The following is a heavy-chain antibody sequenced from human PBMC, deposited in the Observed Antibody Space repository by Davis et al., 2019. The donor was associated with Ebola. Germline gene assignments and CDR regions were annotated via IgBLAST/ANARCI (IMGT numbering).Heavy chain of an antibody. J-gene: IGHJ1*01. CDR2: ISGSGGST. CDR3: AKGQQTLGLLLQAEYFQH. D-gene: IGHD3-22*01. Sequence: PGGSLRLSCAASGFTFSSYAMSWVRQAPGKGLEWVSAISGSGGSTYYADSVKGRFTISRDNSKNTLYLQMNSLRAEDTAVYYCAKGQQTLGLLLQAEYFQHWGQGTLVTVSS. CDR1: GFTFSSYA. V-gene: IGHV3-23*01.